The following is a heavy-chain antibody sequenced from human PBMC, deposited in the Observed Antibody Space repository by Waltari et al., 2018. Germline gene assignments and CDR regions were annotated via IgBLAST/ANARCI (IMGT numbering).Heavy chain of an antibody. J-gene: IGHJ4*02. CDR3: ARDPDSSGYYVLDY. CDR1: GFTFSSYA. Sequence: QVQLVESGGGVVQPGRSLRLSCAASGFTFSSYAMHWSRQAPGKGLEWVAVISYDTSNIYYAASVTGRFTISRDNFKNTLYLQMNNLRTEDTAVYYCARDPDSSGYYVLDYWGRGTLVTVSS. CDR2: ISYDTSNI. D-gene: IGHD3-22*01. V-gene: IGHV3-30*01.